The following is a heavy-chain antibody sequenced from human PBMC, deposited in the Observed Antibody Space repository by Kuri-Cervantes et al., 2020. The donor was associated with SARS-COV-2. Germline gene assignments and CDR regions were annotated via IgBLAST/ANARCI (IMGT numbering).Heavy chain of an antibody. Sequence: GGSLRLSCAASGFTFSSYAMSWVRQAPGKGLEWVSSISSSSSYIYYADSVKGRFTISRDNAKNSLYLQMNSLRAEDTAVYYCARDLRLGNSLDYWGQGSLVTVSS. CDR1: GFTFSSYA. CDR3: ARDLRLGNSLDY. D-gene: IGHD7-27*01. CDR2: ISSSSSYI. J-gene: IGHJ4*02. V-gene: IGHV3-21*01.